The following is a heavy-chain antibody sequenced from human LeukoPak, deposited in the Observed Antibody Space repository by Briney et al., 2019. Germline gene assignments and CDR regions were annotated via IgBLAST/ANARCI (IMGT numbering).Heavy chain of an antibody. Sequence: ASVKVSCKVSGYTLTELSMHWVRQAPGKGLEWMGGFDPEDGETIYAQKFQGRVTMTEDTSTDTAYMELSSLRSEDTAAYYCATAPGTNYYMDVWGKGTTVTVSS. CDR1: GYTLTELS. CDR3: ATAPGTNYYMDV. V-gene: IGHV1-24*01. D-gene: IGHD1-1*01. CDR2: FDPEDGET. J-gene: IGHJ6*03.